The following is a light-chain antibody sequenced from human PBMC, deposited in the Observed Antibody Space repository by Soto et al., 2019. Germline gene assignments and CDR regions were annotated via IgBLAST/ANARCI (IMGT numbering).Light chain of an antibody. CDR3: QQYGSSFT. Sequence: EIVLTQSPATLSLSPGERATLSCRASQSVDSTYFAWYQHKPDQPPRLLIYGASSRATGIPDRFSGSGSGTDFTLSISRLEPEDFTVYYCQQYGSSFTFGPGTKVDIK. V-gene: IGKV3-20*01. CDR2: GAS. J-gene: IGKJ3*01. CDR1: QSVDSTY.